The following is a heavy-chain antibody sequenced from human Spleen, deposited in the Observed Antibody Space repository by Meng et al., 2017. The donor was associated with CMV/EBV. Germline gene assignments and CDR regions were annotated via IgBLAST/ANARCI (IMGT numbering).Heavy chain of an antibody. V-gene: IGHV3-15*01. CDR1: GFAFSDAW. J-gene: IGHJ4*02. CDR2: IKSKTDGGTT. D-gene: IGHD3-3*01. CDR3: TTLYYDFWSGHYIPDY. Sequence: SLKISCAASGFAFSDAWMTWVRQAPGKGLEWVGRIKSKTDGGTTDYAAPVKGRFTISRDDSKTTLYLEMNSLKTEDTAVYYCTTLYYDFWSGHYIPDYWGQGTLVTVSS.